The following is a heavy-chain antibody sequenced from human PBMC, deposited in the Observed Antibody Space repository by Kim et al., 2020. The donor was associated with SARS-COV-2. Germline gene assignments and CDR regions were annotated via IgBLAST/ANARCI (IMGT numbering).Heavy chain of an antibody. V-gene: IGHV4-4*02. CDR1: GGSISSSNW. CDR3: ARVVGSYLAFVI. J-gene: IGHJ3*02. CDR2: IYHSGST. D-gene: IGHD1-26*01. Sequence: SETLSLTCAVSGGSISSSNWWSWVRQPPGKGLEWIGVIYHSGSTNYNPSLKSRVTISVDKSKNQFSLKLSSVTAADTAVYYCARVVGSYLAFVISGQGTMVTASS.